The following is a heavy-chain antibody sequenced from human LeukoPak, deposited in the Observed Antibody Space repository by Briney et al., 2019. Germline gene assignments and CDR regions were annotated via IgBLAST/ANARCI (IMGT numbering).Heavy chain of an antibody. CDR3: ARDRSPEGYYDSSHWDYYHGMDV. J-gene: IGHJ6*02. Sequence: SETLSLTCTVSGDSVSSSNYYWSWIRQPPGKGLEWIGYIYYSGSTNYNPSLKSRVTISVDTSKNQFSLNLSSVTAADTAMYYCARDRSPEGYYDSSHWDYYHGMDVWGQGTTVTVSS. D-gene: IGHD3-22*01. V-gene: IGHV4-61*01. CDR2: IYYSGST. CDR1: GDSVSSSNYY.